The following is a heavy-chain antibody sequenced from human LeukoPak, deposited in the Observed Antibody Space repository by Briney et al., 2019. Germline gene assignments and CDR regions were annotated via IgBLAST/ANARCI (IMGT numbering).Heavy chain of an antibody. D-gene: IGHD3-3*01. J-gene: IGHJ5*02. CDR2: INPNSGGT. Sequence: ASVKVSCKASGYTFTGYYMHWVRPAPGQGLEWMGWINPNSGGTNYAQKFQGRVTMTRDTSISTAYMELSRLRSDDTAVYYCARGAGYDFWSGYYSWFDPWGQGTLVTVSS. CDR3: ARGAGYDFWSGYYSWFDP. CDR1: GYTFTGYY. V-gene: IGHV1-2*02.